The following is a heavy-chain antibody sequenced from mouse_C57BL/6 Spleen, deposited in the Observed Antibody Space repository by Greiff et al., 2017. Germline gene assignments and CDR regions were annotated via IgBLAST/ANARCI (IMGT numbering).Heavy chain of an antibody. V-gene: IGHV1-53*01. CDR3: ARGGPGNYWYFDV. J-gene: IGHJ1*03. Sequence: VQLQQPGTELVKPGASVKLSCKASGYTFTSYWMHWVQQRPGQGLEWIGNINPSNGGTNYNEKFKSKATLTVDKSSSTAYMQLISLTSEDSAVYYCARGGPGNYWYFDVWGTGTTVTVSS. CDR1: GYTFTSYW. CDR2: INPSNGGT. D-gene: IGHD2-1*01.